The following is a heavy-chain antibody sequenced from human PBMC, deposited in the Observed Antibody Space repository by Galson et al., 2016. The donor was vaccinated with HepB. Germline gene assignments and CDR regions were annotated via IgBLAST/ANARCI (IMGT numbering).Heavy chain of an antibody. Sequence: SLRLSCAASGFTFSTYTLNWVRQAPGKGLEWVSYISTSSSPISYRDSVKGRFTISRDNTKSSLYLQLNSLRAEDTAVYYCARIIKTGTTSRCDYWGQGTLVTVSS. J-gene: IGHJ4*02. CDR2: ISTSSSPI. V-gene: IGHV3-21*01. CDR3: ARIIKTGTTSRCDY. CDR1: GFTFSTYT. D-gene: IGHD1-7*01.